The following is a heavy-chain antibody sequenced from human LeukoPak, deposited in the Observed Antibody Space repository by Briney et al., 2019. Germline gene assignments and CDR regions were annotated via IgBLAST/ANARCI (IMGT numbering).Heavy chain of an antibody. CDR2: IYYSGST. V-gene: IGHV4-31*11. Sequence: SQTLSLTCAVSGGSISSGGYYWSWTRQHPGKGLEWIGYIYYSGSTYYNPSLKGRVTISVDTSKNQFSLKLSSVTAADTAVYYCARVSSYGYYFDYWGQGTLVTVSS. J-gene: IGHJ4*02. D-gene: IGHD5-18*01. CDR1: GGSISSGGYY. CDR3: ARVSSYGYYFDY.